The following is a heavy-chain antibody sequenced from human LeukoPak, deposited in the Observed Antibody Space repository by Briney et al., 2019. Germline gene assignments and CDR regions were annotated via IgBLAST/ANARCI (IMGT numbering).Heavy chain of an antibody. CDR1: GGSISSYY. V-gene: IGHV4-59*08. CDR2: IYYSGST. CDR3: ARGHYYYGMDV. Sequence: PSETLSLTCTVSGGSISSYYWSWIRQPPGKGLEWIGYIYYSGSTNYNPSLKSRVTISVATSKNQFSLKLSSVTAADTAVYYCARGHYYYGMDVWGQGTTVTVSS. J-gene: IGHJ6*02.